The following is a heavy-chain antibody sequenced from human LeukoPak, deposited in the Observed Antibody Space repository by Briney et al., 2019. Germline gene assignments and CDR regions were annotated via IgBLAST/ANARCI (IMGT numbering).Heavy chain of an antibody. CDR1: GYTFISTH. J-gene: IGHJ4*02. CDR2: VNPNSGNT. V-gene: IGHV1-8*01. D-gene: IGHD2-2*01. Sequence: ASVKVSCKASGYTFISTHIHWVRQATAQGLEWMGWVNPNSGNTGYAQKFQGRVTMTRDTSISTAYLELSSLRSDDTAVYYCAKVPSGYCASTNCLWLYFDYWGQGTLVTVSS. CDR3: AKVPSGYCASTNCLWLYFDY.